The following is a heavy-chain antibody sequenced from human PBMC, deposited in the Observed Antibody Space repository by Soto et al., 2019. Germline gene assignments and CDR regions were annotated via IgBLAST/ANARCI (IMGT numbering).Heavy chain of an antibody. D-gene: IGHD2-2*03. CDR1: GFSLSTSGVD. V-gene: IGHV2-5*02. Sequence: QITLKESGPTLVKPTQTLTLTCTFSGFSLSTSGVDVGWIRQPPGKALEWLALIYWDDDKRYSPSLKSRLTITKDTSKNQVVLTMTNMDPVDTATYHCAHRRLDVDFDYWGQGTLVTVSS. CDR2: IYWDDDK. CDR3: AHRRLDVDFDY. J-gene: IGHJ4*02.